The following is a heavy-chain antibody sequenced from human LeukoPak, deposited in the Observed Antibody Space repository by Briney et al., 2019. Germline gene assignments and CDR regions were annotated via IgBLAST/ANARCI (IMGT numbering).Heavy chain of an antibody. V-gene: IGHV4-39*01. CDR1: GGSISSSSYY. J-gene: IGHJ5*02. CDR3: ARLVPAAVLLWFGEGFDP. Sequence: SETLSLTCTVSGGSISSSSYYWGWIRQPPGKGLEWTGSIYYSGSTYYNPSLKSRVTISVDTSKNQFSLKLSSVTAADTAVYYCARLVPAAVLLWFGEGFDPWGQGTLVTVSS. D-gene: IGHD3-10*01. CDR2: IYYSGST.